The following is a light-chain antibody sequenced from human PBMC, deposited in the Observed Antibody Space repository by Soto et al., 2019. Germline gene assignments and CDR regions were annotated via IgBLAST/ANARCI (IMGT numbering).Light chain of an antibody. CDR1: QSVSKNY. V-gene: IGKV3-20*01. CDR3: HQYGSSPT. CDR2: SAS. Sequence: EIVLTQSPGTLSLSPGERATLSCRASQSVSKNYVAWYQQKPGQAPRVLIYSASNRATGIPDRFSGSGSGTDFPLTISRLEPEDFAVYYCHQYGSSPTFGQGTKVEIK. J-gene: IGKJ1*01.